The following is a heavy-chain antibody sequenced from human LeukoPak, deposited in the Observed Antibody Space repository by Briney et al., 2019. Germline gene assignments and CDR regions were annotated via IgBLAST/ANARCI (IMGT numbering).Heavy chain of an antibody. J-gene: IGHJ4*02. V-gene: IGHV3-11*04. D-gene: IGHD5-12*01. CDR3: ARDIVATRWVDYFDY. Sequence: GGSLRLSCAASGFTFTNAWMSWVRQAPGKGLEWVSYISSSGSTIYYADSVKGRFTISRDNAKNSLYLQMNSLRAEDTAVYYCARDIVATRWVDYFDYWGQGTLVTVSS. CDR2: ISSSGSTI. CDR1: GFTFTNAW.